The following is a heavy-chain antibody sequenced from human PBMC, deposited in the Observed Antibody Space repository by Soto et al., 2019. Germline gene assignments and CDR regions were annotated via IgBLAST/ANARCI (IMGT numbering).Heavy chain of an antibody. Sequence: PGGSLRLSCAASGFTVSSNDMSWVRQAPGKGLEWVSVIYSGGSTYYADSVKGRFTISRDNSKNTLYLQMNSLRAEDTAVYYCATPLAVKKYYFDYWGQGTLVTVSS. J-gene: IGHJ4*02. CDR1: GFTVSSND. CDR3: ATPLAVKKYYFDY. CDR2: IYSGGST. D-gene: IGHD4-17*01. V-gene: IGHV3-66*04.